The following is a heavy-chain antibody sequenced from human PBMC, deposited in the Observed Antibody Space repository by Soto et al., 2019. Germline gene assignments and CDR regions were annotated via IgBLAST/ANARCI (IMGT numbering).Heavy chain of an antibody. D-gene: IGHD4-17*01. V-gene: IGHV3-33*01. CDR3: ARDGDYGGNSWLYY. CDR1: GFTFSSYG. J-gene: IGHJ4*02. CDR2: IWYDGSNK. Sequence: QVQLVESGGGVVQPGRSLRLSCAASGFTFSSYGMHWVRQAPGKGLEWVAVIWYDGSNKYYADSVKGRFTISRDNSKNTLYLQMNSLRAEDKDVYYCARDGDYGGNSWLYYWGQGTLVTVSS.